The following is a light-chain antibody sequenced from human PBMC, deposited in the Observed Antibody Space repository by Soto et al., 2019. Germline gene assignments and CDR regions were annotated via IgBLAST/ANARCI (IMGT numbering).Light chain of an antibody. CDR1: SSDVGAYNY. Sequence: QSVLTRPPSASGSPGQSVTISCTGTSSDVGAYNYVSWYQQHPGKAPKLMIYEVSYRPSGVPDRFSGSKSGNTASLTVSGLQAEDDADYYCSSYAGSSTVFGTGTKVTVL. V-gene: IGLV2-8*01. CDR3: SSYAGSSTV. J-gene: IGLJ1*01. CDR2: EVS.